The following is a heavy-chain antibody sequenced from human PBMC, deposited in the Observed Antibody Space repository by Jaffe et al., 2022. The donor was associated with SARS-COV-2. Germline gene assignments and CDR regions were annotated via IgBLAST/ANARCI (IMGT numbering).Heavy chain of an antibody. Sequence: EVQLVESGGGLVQPGGSLRLSCAASGLSFSGYSMNWVRQAPGKGLEWISYITGSSSVIHYADSVKGRFTVSRDNAKNSVYLQMNSLRAEDTAVYYCASSYGHLNYWGQGTLVTVSS. V-gene: IGHV3-48*01. CDR2: ITGSSSVI. D-gene: IGHD3-10*01. CDR3: ASSYGHLNY. J-gene: IGHJ4*02. CDR1: GLSFSGYS.